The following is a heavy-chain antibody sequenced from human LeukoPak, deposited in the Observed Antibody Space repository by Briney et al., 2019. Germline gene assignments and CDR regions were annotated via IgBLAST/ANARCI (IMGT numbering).Heavy chain of an antibody. D-gene: IGHD1-26*01. V-gene: IGHV4-39*07. Sequence: SETLSLTCTVSGGSISSSSYYWGWIRQPPGKGLEWIGSIYYSGSTYYNPSLKSRVTISVDTSKNQFSLKLSSVTAADTAVYYCARFYSGIDWRFDYWGQGTLVTVSS. CDR2: IYYSGST. CDR3: ARFYSGIDWRFDY. J-gene: IGHJ4*02. CDR1: GGSISSSSYY.